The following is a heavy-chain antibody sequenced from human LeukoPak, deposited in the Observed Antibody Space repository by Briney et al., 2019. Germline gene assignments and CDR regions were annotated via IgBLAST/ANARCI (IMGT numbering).Heavy chain of an antibody. D-gene: IGHD5-18*01. CDR3: ARVTSSYGINWSDP. V-gene: IGHV3-53*01. CDR2: IYSGGHT. CDR1: GFTVSSNY. J-gene: IGHJ5*02. Sequence: GGSLRLSCAASGFTVSSNYMSWVRQAPGKGLEWVSVIYSGGHTYYADSVKGRFTISRDNSKNTLYLQMNSLRAEDTAVYYCARVTSSYGINWSDPWGQGTLVTVSS.